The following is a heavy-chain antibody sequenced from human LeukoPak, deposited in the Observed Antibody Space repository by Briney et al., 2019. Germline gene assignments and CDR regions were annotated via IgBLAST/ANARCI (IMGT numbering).Heavy chain of an antibody. CDR3: ARSGGVEGFDY. Sequence: GGSLRLSCGASGFTFSSYWMSWVRQAPGKGLEGVANIKQDGSEKYYVDSVKGRFTISRDNAKNSLYLQRNSLRAEDTAVYYCARSGGVEGFDYWGQGTLVTVSS. V-gene: IGHV3-7*01. CDR2: IKQDGSEK. D-gene: IGHD3-16*01. J-gene: IGHJ4*02. CDR1: GFTFSSYW.